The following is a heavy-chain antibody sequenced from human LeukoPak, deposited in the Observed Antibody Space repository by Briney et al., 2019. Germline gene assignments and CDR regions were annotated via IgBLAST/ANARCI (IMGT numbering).Heavy chain of an antibody. J-gene: IGHJ4*02. V-gene: IGHV4-38-2*02. Sequence: PSETLSLTCTVSGYSISSGYYWGWIRQPPGKGLEWIGSIYHSGSTYYNPSLKSRVTISVDKSKNQFSLKLSSVTAADTAVYYCARSDYDFWSGYYTFDYWGQGTLVTVSS. CDR1: GYSISSGYY. CDR3: ARSDYDFWSGYYTFDY. CDR2: IYHSGST. D-gene: IGHD3-3*01.